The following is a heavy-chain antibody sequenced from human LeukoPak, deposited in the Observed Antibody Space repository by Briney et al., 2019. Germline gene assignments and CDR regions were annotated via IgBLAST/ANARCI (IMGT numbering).Heavy chain of an antibody. CDR1: GGSISSYY. CDR2: IYTSGST. V-gene: IGHV4-4*07. Sequence: SETLSLTCTVSGGSISSYYWRWIRQPAGEGLEWIGRIYTSGSTNYNPSLKSRVTMSVDTSKTQFSLKLSSVTATDTAVYYCARYSGYDFEYYFDYWGQGTLVTVSS. CDR3: ARYSGYDFEYYFDY. D-gene: IGHD5-12*01. J-gene: IGHJ4*02.